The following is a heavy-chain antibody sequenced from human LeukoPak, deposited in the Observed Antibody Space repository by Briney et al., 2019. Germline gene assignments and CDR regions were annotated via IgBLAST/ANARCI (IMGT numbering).Heavy chain of an antibody. D-gene: IGHD1-14*01. J-gene: IGHJ4*02. CDR3: ARDQLVLPRGISGY. V-gene: IGHV1-18*01. Sequence: ASVKVSCKASGYTFTSYGISWVRQAPGQGLEWMGWIAVYNGNTNYAQKFQGRLTMTTDTSTSTAYMELRSLRSDDTALYYCARDQLVLPRGISGYWGQGALVTVSS. CDR1: GYTFTSYG. CDR2: IAVYNGNT.